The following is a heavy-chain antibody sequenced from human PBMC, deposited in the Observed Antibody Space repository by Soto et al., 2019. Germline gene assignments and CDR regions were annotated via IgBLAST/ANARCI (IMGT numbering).Heavy chain of an antibody. V-gene: IGHV2-26*01. CDR2: IFSNDET. CDR1: GFSLSNEGMG. CDR3: VRIRLYYYDSSGYYHGGRWVDY. Sequence: QVTLKESGPVLVKPTETLTLTCTVSGFSLSNEGMGVSWIRQPPGKALEWLAHIFSNDETSYSTSLKSRLTISKDTSKSQVVLTMTNMGPVDTATYYCVRIRLYYYDSSGYYHGGRWVDYWGQGTLVTVSS. J-gene: IGHJ4*02. D-gene: IGHD3-22*01.